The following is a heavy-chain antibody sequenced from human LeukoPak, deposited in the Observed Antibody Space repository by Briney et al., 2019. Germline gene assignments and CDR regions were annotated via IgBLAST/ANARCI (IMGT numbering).Heavy chain of an antibody. CDR3: AKRSSDTWYSLDY. CDR1: GYTFTDFF. J-gene: IGHJ4*02. D-gene: IGHD2-15*01. Sequence: GASVKVSCAASGYTFTDFFIHWVRQAPGQRLEWMGWINPNSGVTRYAQNFQGSVTLTRDTSISTAFMEVSRLRSDDTAVYYCAKRSSDTWYSLDYWGQGSLVTVST. CDR2: INPNSGVT. V-gene: IGHV1-2*02.